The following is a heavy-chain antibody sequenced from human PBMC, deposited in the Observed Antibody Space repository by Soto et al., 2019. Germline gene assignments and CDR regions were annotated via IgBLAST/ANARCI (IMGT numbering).Heavy chain of an antibody. CDR2: FDPKDGLP. V-gene: IGHV1-24*01. D-gene: IGHD2-15*01. Sequence: ASVKVSFKVSGQKVTELSIYWMRQSPGTGLECMGGFDPKDGLPVYAQNFEGRVTMTEDASTDTAYLEVENLRSEDTAVYFCATVVGLGGYYFDAWGQGSLVTVSS. CDR1: GQKVTELS. J-gene: IGHJ5*02. CDR3: ATVVGLGGYYFDA.